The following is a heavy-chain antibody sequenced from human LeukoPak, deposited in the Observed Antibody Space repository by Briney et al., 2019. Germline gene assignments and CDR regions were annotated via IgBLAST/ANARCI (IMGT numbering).Heavy chain of an antibody. CDR2: ISAYNGNT. J-gene: IGHJ4*02. Sequence: GASVKVSCKASGYTFTINGISWVRQAPGQGLEWMGWISAYNGNTNYAQKLQGRVTMTTDTSTSTAYMELRSLRSDDTAVYYCARAYMVRGAKDYWGQGTLVTVSS. CDR3: ARAYMVRGAKDY. CDR1: GYTFTING. V-gene: IGHV1-18*01. D-gene: IGHD3-10*01.